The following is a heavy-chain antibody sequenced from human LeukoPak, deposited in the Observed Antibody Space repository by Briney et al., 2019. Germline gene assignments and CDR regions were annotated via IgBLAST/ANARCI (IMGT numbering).Heavy chain of an antibody. Sequence: ASVKVSCKVSGYTLTELSMHWVRQAPGKGLERMGGFDPEDGETIYAQKFQGRVTMTEDTSTDTAYMELSSLRSEDTAVYYCATLRYAAVAGIDLPTDYWGQGTLVTVSS. D-gene: IGHD6-19*01. V-gene: IGHV1-24*01. CDR3: ATLRYAAVAGIDLPTDY. CDR2: FDPEDGET. J-gene: IGHJ4*02. CDR1: GYTLTELS.